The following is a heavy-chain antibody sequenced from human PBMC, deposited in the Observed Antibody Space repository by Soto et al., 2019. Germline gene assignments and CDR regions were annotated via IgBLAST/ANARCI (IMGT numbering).Heavy chain of an antibody. Sequence: GGSLRLSCRASGFSVSSSDMSWVRQVPGEGLEWVSVIYSGGSTHDADYVKGRFSVSRDTSKNTVDLQMNSLRVDDTAVYYCGTSSRKDYHFAMDVWGQGTAVTVSS. CDR1: GFSVSSSD. V-gene: IGHV3-53*01. CDR2: IYSGGST. D-gene: IGHD6-6*01. J-gene: IGHJ6*02. CDR3: GTSSRKDYHFAMDV.